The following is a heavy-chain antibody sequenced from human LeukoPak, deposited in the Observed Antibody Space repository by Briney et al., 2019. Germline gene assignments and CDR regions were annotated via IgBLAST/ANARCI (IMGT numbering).Heavy chain of an antibody. Sequence: GGSLRLSCAASGFTFSSFGMHWVRQAPGKGLEWISFIRYDGSFKYYADSVKGRFTISRDNSKDTLYLQMNSLRAEDTAVYYCARNPQDYFDYWGQGTLVTVSS. CDR3: ARNPQDYFDY. CDR2: IRYDGSFK. J-gene: IGHJ4*02. V-gene: IGHV3-30*02. CDR1: GFTFSSFG.